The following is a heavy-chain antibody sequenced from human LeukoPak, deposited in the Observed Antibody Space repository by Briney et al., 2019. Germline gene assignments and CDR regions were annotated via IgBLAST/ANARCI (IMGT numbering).Heavy chain of an antibody. CDR2: IYHSGNT. CDR1: GYSISSGYY. Sequence: SETLSLTCTVSGYSISSGYYWGWIRQPPGKGLEWIANIYHSGNTYYNPSLKSRVTISVDTSKNQFSLKLSSVTAADTAVYYCASGYCGSGSYQFSDYWGQGTLVTVSS. D-gene: IGHD3-10*01. V-gene: IGHV4-38-2*02. J-gene: IGHJ4*02. CDR3: ASGYCGSGSYQFSDY.